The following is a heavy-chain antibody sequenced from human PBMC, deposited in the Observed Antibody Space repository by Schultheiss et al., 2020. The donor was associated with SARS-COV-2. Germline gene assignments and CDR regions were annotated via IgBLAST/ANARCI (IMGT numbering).Heavy chain of an antibody. CDR3: AHTSWGAAAGFYNWFDP. D-gene: IGHD6-13*01. Sequence: SGPTLVKPTQTLTLTCTFSGFSLSTSGVGVGWIRQPPGKALEWLALIYWDDDKRYSPSLKSRLTITKDTSKNQVVLTMTNMDPVDTATYYCAHTSWGAAAGFYNWFDPWGRGTLVTVSS. CDR1: GFSLSTSGVG. J-gene: IGHJ5*02. V-gene: IGHV2-5*02. CDR2: IYWDDDK.